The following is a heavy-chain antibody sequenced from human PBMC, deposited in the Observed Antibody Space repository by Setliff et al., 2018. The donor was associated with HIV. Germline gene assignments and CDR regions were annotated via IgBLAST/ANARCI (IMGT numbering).Heavy chain of an antibody. Sequence: GESLKISCAASGFIFEDYAMHWVRQVPGKGLEWVALISWDGATTNYADSVKGRFTISRDSSKNSLYLQMNSLRTEDTALYYCAKGGGSERMPFFYYYMDVWGKGTTVTVSS. CDR1: GFIFEDYA. CDR3: AKGGGSERMPFFYYYMDV. J-gene: IGHJ6*03. CDR2: ISWDGATT. V-gene: IGHV3-43*01. D-gene: IGHD3-10*01.